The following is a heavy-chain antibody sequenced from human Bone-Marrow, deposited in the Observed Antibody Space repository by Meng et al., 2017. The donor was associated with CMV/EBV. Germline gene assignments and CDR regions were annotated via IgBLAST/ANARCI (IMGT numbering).Heavy chain of an antibody. J-gene: IGHJ4*02. CDR1: TFTFRSYE. CDR3: AGDSSSWTLISDFDY. Sequence: GESLKISCAASTFTFRSYEMTWVRQAPGKGLEYISYISSSGASTYYADSVKGRFTISRDNVKNSLHLQMNRLRAEDTAVYYCAGDSSSWTLISDFDYWGQGTLVTVSS. V-gene: IGHV3-48*03. D-gene: IGHD6-13*01. CDR2: ISSSGAST.